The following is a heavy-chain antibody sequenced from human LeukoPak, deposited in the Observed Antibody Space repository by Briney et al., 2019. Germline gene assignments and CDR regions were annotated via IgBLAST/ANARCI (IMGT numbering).Heavy chain of an antibody. V-gene: IGHV3-30*03. D-gene: IGHD3-9*01. CDR3: ARDAEGLRYFDWLLDH. Sequence: GGSLRLSCAVSGVTLSSHGMHWVRQAPGKGLEWLAVISNDGSNKYYADSVKGRFTISRDTYKNTVYLQMNSLRAEDTAVYYCARDAEGLRYFDWLLDHWGQGTLVTVSS. CDR1: GVTLSSHG. CDR2: ISNDGSNK. J-gene: IGHJ4*02.